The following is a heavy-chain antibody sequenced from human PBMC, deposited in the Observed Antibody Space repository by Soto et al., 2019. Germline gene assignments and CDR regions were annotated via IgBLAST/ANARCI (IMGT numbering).Heavy chain of an antibody. CDR3: AGVRWGDVDY. D-gene: IGHD3-16*01. V-gene: IGHV3-72*01. CDR2: ARNKARSYSI. J-gene: IGHJ4*02. CDR1: GFSFSDHY. Sequence: EVQLVESGGGLVQPGGSLRLSCAASGFSFSDHYMDWVRQAPGKGLEWVGGARNKARSYSIEYAASVKGRFTISRDESKNSVYLQMNSLETEDTAVYYCAGVRWGDVDYWGQGTLGTVSS.